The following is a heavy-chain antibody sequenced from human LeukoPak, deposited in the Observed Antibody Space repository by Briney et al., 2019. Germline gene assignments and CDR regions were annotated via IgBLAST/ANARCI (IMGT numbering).Heavy chain of an antibody. Sequence: GGSLRLSCAASGFAFSDFWMSWVRQAPGKGLEWVANIRHDGNAKNYVPSVRGRFTISRDNAKNSLSLQMNSLRAEDTAVYYCVRDGGVSGYDLLDYWGQGTLVTVSS. CDR1: GFAFSDFW. V-gene: IGHV3-7*01. CDR3: VRDGGVSGYDLLDY. J-gene: IGHJ4*02. D-gene: IGHD5-12*01. CDR2: IRHDGNAK.